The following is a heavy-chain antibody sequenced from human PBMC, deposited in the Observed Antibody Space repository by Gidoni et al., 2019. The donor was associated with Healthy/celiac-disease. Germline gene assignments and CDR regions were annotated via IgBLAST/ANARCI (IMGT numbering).Heavy chain of an antibody. CDR3: ARVGSEEIYYYYGMDV. CDR2: IYYSGST. D-gene: IGHD3-10*01. V-gene: IGHV4-59*01. Sequence: QVQLQESGPGLVTPSETLSLTCTVSGGSISSYYWSWIRQPPGKGLEWIGYIYYSGSTNYNPSLKSRVTISVDTSKNQFSLKLSSVTAADTAVYYCARVGSEEIYYYYGMDVWGQGTTVTVSS. CDR1: GGSISSYY. J-gene: IGHJ6*02.